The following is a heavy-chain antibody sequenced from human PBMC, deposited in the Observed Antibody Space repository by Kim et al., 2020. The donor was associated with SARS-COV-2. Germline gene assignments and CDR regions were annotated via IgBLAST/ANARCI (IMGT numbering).Heavy chain of an antibody. Sequence: QGRVTMTRDTSTSTVYMELSSLRSEDTAVYYCAREYIAVAGAYYYYGMDVWGQGTTVTVSS. D-gene: IGHD6-19*01. CDR3: AREYIAVAGAYYYYGMDV. J-gene: IGHJ6*02. V-gene: IGHV1-46*01.